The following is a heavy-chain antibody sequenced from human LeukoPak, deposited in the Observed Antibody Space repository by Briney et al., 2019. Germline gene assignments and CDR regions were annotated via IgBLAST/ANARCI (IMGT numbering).Heavy chain of an antibody. V-gene: IGHV1-2*02. J-gene: IGHJ4*02. CDR3: GRGAKIVPAAIQRRGLAY. CDR1: GYTFTGYY. D-gene: IGHD2-2*02. Sequence: GASVKVSCKASGYTFTGYYMHWVRQAPGQGLEGMGWIYPNSGDTNYAQKFQGRVTMTMDTSISTAYMELSRLRSDEKAVYYRGRGAKIVPAAIQRRGLAYWGQGTLVTVSS. CDR2: IYPNSGDT.